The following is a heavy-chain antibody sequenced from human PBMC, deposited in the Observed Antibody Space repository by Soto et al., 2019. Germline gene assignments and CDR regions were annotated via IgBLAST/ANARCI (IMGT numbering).Heavy chain of an antibody. J-gene: IGHJ4*02. Sequence: EVQVVESGGALVQPGGSLRLSCAASGFTFSNYWMHWVRQVPGEGLVWVSSINNDGSRTWYADSVRGRIAMSRHNARNLVYLQMNSLRAEDTAVDYCGTTFEYWGQGALVTVSS. V-gene: IGHV3-74*01. CDR2: INNDGSRT. CDR3: GTTFEY. CDR1: GFTFSNYW. D-gene: IGHD1-26*01.